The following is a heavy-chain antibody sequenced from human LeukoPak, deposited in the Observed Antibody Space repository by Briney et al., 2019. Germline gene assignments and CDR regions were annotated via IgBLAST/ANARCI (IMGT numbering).Heavy chain of an antibody. CDR2: IIPILGIA. V-gene: IGHV1-69*04. J-gene: IGHJ4*02. Sequence: SVKVSCKASGGTFSSYAISWVRQAPGQGLEWMGRIIPILGIANYAQKLQGRVTMTTDTSTSTAYMELRSLRSDDTAVYYCAREMGYGGGGGYFDYWGQGTLVTVSS. CDR1: GGTFSSYA. CDR3: AREMGYGGGGGYFDY. D-gene: IGHD4-23*01.